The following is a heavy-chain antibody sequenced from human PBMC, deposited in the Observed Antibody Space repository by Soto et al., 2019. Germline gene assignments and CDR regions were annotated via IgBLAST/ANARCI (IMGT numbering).Heavy chain of an antibody. D-gene: IGHD2-21*02. CDR1: GGSFSGYY. V-gene: IGHV4-34*01. Sequence: SETLSLTCAVYGGSFSGYYWSWIRQPPGKGLEWIGEINHSGSTNYNPSLKSRVTISVDTSKNQFSLKLSSVTAADTAVYYCARAVTKRRQGYYYYYYMDVWGKGTTVTVSS. CDR3: ARAVTKRRQGYYYYYYMDV. J-gene: IGHJ6*03. CDR2: INHSGST.